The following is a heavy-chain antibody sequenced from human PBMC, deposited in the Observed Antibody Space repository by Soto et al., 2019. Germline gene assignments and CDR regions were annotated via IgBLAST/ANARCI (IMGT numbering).Heavy chain of an antibody. CDR2: IYSGGST. D-gene: IGHD2-15*01. V-gene: IGHV3-53*04. CDR3: ASSVVVAALDY. CDR1: GFTVSSNY. Sequence: EVQLVESGGGLVQPGGSLRLSCAASGFTVSSNYMSGVRQAPGKGLEWVSVIYSGGSTYYADSVKGRFTISRHNSKNTLYLQMNSLRADDTAVYYCASSVVVAALDYWGQGTLVTVSS. J-gene: IGHJ4*02.